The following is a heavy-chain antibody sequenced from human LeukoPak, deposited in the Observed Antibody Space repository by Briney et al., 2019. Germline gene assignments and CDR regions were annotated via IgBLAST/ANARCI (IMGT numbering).Heavy chain of an antibody. CDR3: AGGGGWKYFHY. CDR2: RYYSGST. Sequence: SETLSLTCTVSGGSISSYYWSWIRQPPGKGLEWIGYRYYSGSTNYNPSLISRVTISVDTSRNQFSLKLTSVTAADTAVYFCAGGGGWKYFHYWGQGALVTVSS. D-gene: IGHD6-19*01. V-gene: IGHV4-59*01. J-gene: IGHJ4*02. CDR1: GGSISSYY.